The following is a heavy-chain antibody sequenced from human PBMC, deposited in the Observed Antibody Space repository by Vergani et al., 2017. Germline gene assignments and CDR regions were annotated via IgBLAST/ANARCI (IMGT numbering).Heavy chain of an antibody. CDR1: GGSISSGGYS. J-gene: IGHJ5*02. D-gene: IGHD2-15*01. CDR3: ARASLGYCSGGSCYWFDP. V-gene: IGHV4-30-2*01. Sequence: QLQLQESGSGLVKPSQTLSLTCAVSGGSISSGGYSWSWIRQPPGKGLEWIGYIYHSGSTYYNPSLKSRVNISVDRSKNQFSLKLSSVTAADTAVYYCARASLGYCSGGSCYWFDPWGQGTLVTVSS. CDR2: IYHSGST.